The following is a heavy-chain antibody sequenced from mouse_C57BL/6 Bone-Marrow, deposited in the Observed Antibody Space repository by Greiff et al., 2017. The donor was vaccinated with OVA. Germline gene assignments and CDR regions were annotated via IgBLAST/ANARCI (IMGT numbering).Heavy chain of an antibody. CDR2: ISNLAYSI. D-gene: IGHD2-4*01. Sequence: VESGGGLVQPGGSLKLSCAASGFTFSDYGMAWVRQAPRKGPEWVAFISNLAYSIYYADTVTGRFTISRENAKNTLYLEMSSLRSEDTAMYYCARRIYYDYDDAMDYWGQGTSVTVSS. V-gene: IGHV5-15*04. J-gene: IGHJ4*01. CDR3: ARRIYYDYDDAMDY. CDR1: GFTFSDYG.